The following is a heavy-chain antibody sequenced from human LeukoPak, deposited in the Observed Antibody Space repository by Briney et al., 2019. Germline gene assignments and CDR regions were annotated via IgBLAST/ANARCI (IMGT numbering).Heavy chain of an antibody. CDR3: ARGDGYNYSRYYYYYMDV. Sequence: SETLSLTCTVSGGSISSYYWSWIRQPPGNGLEWMGYIYYSGSTNYNPSLKSRVTISVDTSKNQFSLKLSSVTAADTAVYYCARGDGYNYSRYYYYYMDVWGKGTTVTVSS. CDR1: GGSISSYY. D-gene: IGHD5-24*01. CDR2: IYYSGST. V-gene: IGHV4-59*01. J-gene: IGHJ6*03.